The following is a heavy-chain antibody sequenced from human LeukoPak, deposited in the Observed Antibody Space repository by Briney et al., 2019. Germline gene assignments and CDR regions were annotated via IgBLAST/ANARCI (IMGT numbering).Heavy chain of an antibody. V-gene: IGHV1-69*04. CDR3: ARGRDVAVPAALVYYFDY. CDR2: IIPILGIA. J-gene: IGHJ4*02. CDR1: GGTFSSYA. Sequence: ASVKVSCKASGGTFSSYAISWVRQAPGQGLEWMGRIIPILGIANYAQKFQGRVTITADKSTSTAYMELSSLRSEDTAVYYCARGRDVAVPAALVYYFDYWGQGTLVTVSS. D-gene: IGHD2-2*01.